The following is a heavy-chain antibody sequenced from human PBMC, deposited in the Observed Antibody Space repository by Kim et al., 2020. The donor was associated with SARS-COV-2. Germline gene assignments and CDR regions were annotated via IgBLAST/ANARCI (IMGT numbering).Heavy chain of an antibody. CDR3: AKVGGSGSYGGMDV. V-gene: IGHV1-3*04. D-gene: IGHD3-10*01. Sequence: ASVKVSCKAFGYTFTTYAMNWVRQAPGQRLEWMGWISTVNGNTKYSQRFQDRVTITRDTSASTAYMELSSLRSEDTAVYYCAKVGGSGSYGGMDVWGQGTTVTVAS. CDR1: GYTFTTYA. CDR2: ISTVNGNT. J-gene: IGHJ6*02.